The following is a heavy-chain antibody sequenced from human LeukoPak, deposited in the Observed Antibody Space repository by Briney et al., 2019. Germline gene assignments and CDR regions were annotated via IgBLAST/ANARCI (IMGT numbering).Heavy chain of an antibody. V-gene: IGHV3-48*01. D-gene: IGHD6-6*01. CDR1: GFTFSSYS. CDR3: ARDGLIAALDWFDP. J-gene: IGHJ5*02. Sequence: GGSLRLSCAASGFTFSSYSMNWVRQAPGKGLEWVSYISSSSSTIYYADSVKGRFTISRDNAKNSLYLQMNSLRAEDTAVYYCARDGLIAALDWFDPWGQGTLVTVSS. CDR2: ISSSSSTI.